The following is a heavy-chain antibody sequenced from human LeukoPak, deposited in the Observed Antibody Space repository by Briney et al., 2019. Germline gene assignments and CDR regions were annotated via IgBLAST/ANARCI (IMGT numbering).Heavy chain of an antibody. D-gene: IGHD1-26*01. CDR3: ARQIVGATGLDY. V-gene: IGHV3-48*04. Sequence: GGSLRLSCAASGFTFRSYTMNWVRQGPGKGLECVSYISSSGRTVYYADSVKGRFTISRDNAKDSLYLQMNSLRAEDTAVYYCARQIVGATGLDYWGQGTLVTVSS. CDR1: GFTFRSYT. CDR2: ISSSGRTV. J-gene: IGHJ4*02.